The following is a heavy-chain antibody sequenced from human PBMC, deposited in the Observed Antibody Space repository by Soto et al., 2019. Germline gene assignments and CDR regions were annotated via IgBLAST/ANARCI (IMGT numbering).Heavy chain of an antibody. CDR3: AKDRVGSSSILVGMDV. V-gene: IGHV3-30*18. J-gene: IGHJ6*02. CDR1: GFTFSSYG. Sequence: LRLSCAASGFTFSSYGMHWVRQAPGKGLEWVAVISYDGSNKYYADSVKGRFTISRDNSKNTLYLQMNSLRAEDTAVYYCAKDRVGSSSILVGMDVWGQGTTVTVSS. CDR2: ISYDGSNK. D-gene: IGHD6-6*01.